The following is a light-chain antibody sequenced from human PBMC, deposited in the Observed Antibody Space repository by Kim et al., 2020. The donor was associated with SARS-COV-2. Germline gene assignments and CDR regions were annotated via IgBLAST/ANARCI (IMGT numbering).Light chain of an antibody. CDR1: QSVSSSY. J-gene: IGKJ4*01. CDR2: GAS. Sequence: SPGERVTLSCRASQSVSSSYLAWYQQKPGQAPRLLIYGASSRATGIPDRFSGSGSGTDFTLTISRLEPEDFAVYYCQQYGSSPPNFGGGTKVDIK. V-gene: IGKV3-20*01. CDR3: QQYGSSPPN.